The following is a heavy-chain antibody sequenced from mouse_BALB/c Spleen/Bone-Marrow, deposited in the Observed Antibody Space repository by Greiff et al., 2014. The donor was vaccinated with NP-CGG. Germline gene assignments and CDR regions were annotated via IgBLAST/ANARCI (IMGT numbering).Heavy chain of an antibody. Sequence: VHVKQSGAELVKPGASAKLSCTASGFNIKDTYMHWVKQRPEQGLEWIGRIDPANGNTKSDPKFQGKATITADTSSNTAYLQLSSLTSEDTAVYYCAREATYAMDYWGQGTSVTVSS. V-gene: IGHV14-3*02. CDR3: AREATYAMDY. J-gene: IGHJ4*01. CDR1: GFNIKDTY. CDR2: IDPANGNT. D-gene: IGHD3-2*02.